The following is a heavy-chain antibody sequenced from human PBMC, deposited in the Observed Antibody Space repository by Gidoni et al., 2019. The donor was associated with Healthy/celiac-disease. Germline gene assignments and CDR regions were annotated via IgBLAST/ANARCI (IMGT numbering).Heavy chain of an antibody. CDR1: GFTFRSYA. J-gene: IGHJ4*02. CDR3: VKDSLCPASCTNGVNNFDY. D-gene: IGHD2-8*01. CDR2: ISSNGGST. V-gene: IGHV3-64D*08. Sequence: EVQLVESGGGLVQPGGSLRLSCSSSGFTFRSYAMHWVRQAPGKGLEYVSAISSNGGSTYYADSVKGRFTISRDNSKNTLYLQMSSLRAEDTAVYYCVKDSLCPASCTNGVNNFDYWGQGTLVTVSS.